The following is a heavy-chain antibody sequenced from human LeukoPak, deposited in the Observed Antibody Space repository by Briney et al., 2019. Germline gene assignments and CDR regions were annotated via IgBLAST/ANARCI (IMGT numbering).Heavy chain of an antibody. CDR3: AREAQDP. J-gene: IGHJ5*02. CDR1: GYTFAGYG. V-gene: IGHV1-3*01. CDR2: INAGNGDT. Sequence: GASVKVSCKASGYTFAGYGIHWVRQAPGQRLEWMGWINAGNGDTKYSQKFQGRVTITRDTSATTAHMELSSLRFEDTGVYYCAREAQDPWGQGTLVTVSS.